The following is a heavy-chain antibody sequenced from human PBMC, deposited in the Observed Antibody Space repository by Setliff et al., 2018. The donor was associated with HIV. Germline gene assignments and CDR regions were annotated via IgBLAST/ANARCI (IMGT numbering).Heavy chain of an antibody. J-gene: IGHJ2*01. CDR2: IYPGDSDT. V-gene: IGHV5-51*01. CDR3: ARRRLAYDSWSYRGNWFFDL. CDR1: GYSFTSYW. Sequence: PGESLKISCKGSGYSFTSYWIGWVRQMPGNGLEWMGIIYPGDSDTRYSPSFQGQVTISADKSISTAYLQWSSLKASDTAMYYCARRRLAYDSWSYRGNWFFDLWGRGTLVTVSS. D-gene: IGHD3-10*01.